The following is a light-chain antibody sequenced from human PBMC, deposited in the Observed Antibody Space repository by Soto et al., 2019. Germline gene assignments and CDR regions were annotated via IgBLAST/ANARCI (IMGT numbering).Light chain of an antibody. CDR1: QSISTW. CDR3: QQYDSYPWT. V-gene: IGKV1-5*01. J-gene: IGKJ1*01. CDR2: DAS. Sequence: DIQMTQSPSTLSASVGDRVTITCRARQSISTWLAWYQQKPGTAPELLIHDASTLESGVPSRFSGSGSGTDFTLTISSLQPDDFATYYCQQYDSYPWTFGQGTEVEI.